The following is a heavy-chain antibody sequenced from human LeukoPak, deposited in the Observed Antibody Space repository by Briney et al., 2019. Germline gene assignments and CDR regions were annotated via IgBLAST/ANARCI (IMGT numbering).Heavy chain of an antibody. CDR2: INHSGST. CDR1: GGSFSGYY. J-gene: IGHJ4*02. Sequence: SETLSLTCAVYGGSFSGYYWSWIRQPPGKGLEWIGEINHSGSTNYNPSLKSRVTISVDTSKNQFSLKLSSVTAADTAVYYCARPRYSSGWYDAVGIFDYWGQGTLVTVSS. V-gene: IGHV4-34*01. D-gene: IGHD6-19*01. CDR3: ARPRYSSGWYDAVGIFDY.